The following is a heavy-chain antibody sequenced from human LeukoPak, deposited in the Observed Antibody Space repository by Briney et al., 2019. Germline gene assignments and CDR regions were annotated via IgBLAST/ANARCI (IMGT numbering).Heavy chain of an antibody. J-gene: IGHJ4*02. D-gene: IGHD6-19*01. CDR3: ARVVYSSGWSYFDY. V-gene: IGHV3-48*03. CDR1: GFTFSTYE. CDR2: ISSSGSTL. Sequence: GGSLRLSCEASGFTFSTYEMNWVRQAPGKGLEWVSYISSSGSTLYYADSVKGRFTISRDNAKSSLYLQMNSLRAEDTAVYFCARVVYSSGWSYFDYWGQGTLVTVSS.